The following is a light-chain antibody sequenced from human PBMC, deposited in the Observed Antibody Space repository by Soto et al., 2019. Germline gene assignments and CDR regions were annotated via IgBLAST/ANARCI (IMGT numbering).Light chain of an antibody. Sequence: EIVLTHSPGTLSLSPWERATLSCRASQSVSSYLAWYQQKPGQAPRLLIYDASNRATGIPARFSGSGSGTDFTLTISSLEPEDFAVYYCQQRSNPWTFGQGTKVDIK. J-gene: IGKJ1*01. CDR3: QQRSNPWT. CDR2: DAS. CDR1: QSVSSY. V-gene: IGKV3-11*01.